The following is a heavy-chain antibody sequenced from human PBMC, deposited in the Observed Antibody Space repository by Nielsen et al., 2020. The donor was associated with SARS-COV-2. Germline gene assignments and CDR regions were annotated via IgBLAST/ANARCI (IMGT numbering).Heavy chain of an antibody. Sequence: GESLKISCEASGFTFSSYAMSWVRQAPGKGLDWVSIIYSDGSTTYYADSVKGRFTISRDNAKNSLYLQMNSLRAEDTAVYYCARDVDYYDSSGYWDYWGQGTLVTVSS. CDR3: ARDVDYYDSSGYWDY. D-gene: IGHD3-22*01. CDR1: GFTFSSYA. J-gene: IGHJ4*02. CDR2: IYSDGSTT. V-gene: IGHV3-23*03.